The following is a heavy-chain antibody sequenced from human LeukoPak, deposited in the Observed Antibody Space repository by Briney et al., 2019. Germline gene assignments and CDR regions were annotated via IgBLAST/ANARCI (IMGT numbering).Heavy chain of an antibody. V-gene: IGHV3-30-3*01. CDR1: GFTFSSYA. J-gene: IGHJ4*02. Sequence: GGSLRLSCAASGFTFSSYAMHWVRQAPGKGLEWVAVISYDGSNKYYADSVKGRFTISRDNSKNTLYLQMNSLRAEDTAVYYCAREGGYYYGSSGIDYWGQGTLVTVSS. CDR3: AREGGYYYGSSGIDY. D-gene: IGHD3-22*01. CDR2: ISYDGSNK.